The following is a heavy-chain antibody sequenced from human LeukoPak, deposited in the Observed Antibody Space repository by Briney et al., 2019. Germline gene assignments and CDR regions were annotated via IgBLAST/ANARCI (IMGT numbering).Heavy chain of an antibody. CDR1: GGSISSYY. Sequence: TSETLSLTCTVSGGSISSYYWSWIRQPPGKGLEWIGYIYYSGSTNYNPSLKSRVTISVDTSKNQFSLKLSSVTAADTAVYYCARGGLARDRDAFDIWGQGTMVTVSS. CDR2: IYYSGST. J-gene: IGHJ3*02. CDR3: ARGGLARDRDAFDI. D-gene: IGHD3-22*01. V-gene: IGHV4-59*01.